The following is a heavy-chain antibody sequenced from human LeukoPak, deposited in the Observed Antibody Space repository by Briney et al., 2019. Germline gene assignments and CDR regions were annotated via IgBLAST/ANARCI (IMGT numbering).Heavy chain of an antibody. CDR3: ARVLRSYYYGSGSLGDWFDP. Sequence: GSLRLSCAASGFTFSFYSMNWVRRAPGKGLEWIGEINHSGSTNYNPSLNSRVTISVATSKNQFSLNLSSVTAADTAVYYCARVLRSYYYGSGSLGDWFDPWGQGTLVTVSS. V-gene: IGHV4-34*01. CDR2: INHSGST. J-gene: IGHJ5*02. CDR1: GFTFSFYS. D-gene: IGHD3-10*01.